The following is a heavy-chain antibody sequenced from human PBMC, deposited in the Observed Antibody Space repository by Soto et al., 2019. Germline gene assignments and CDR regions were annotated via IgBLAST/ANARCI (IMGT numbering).Heavy chain of an antibody. V-gene: IGHV3-33*01. CDR2: IWYDGSNK. CDR1: GFTFSSYG. J-gene: IGHJ4*02. Sequence: GGSLRLSCAASGFTFSSYGMHWVRQAPGKGLEWVAVIWYDGSNKYYADSVKGRFTISRDNSKNTLYLKMNSLRAEYNAVYYWARDPVFPSNDYSNYPSYYFDYWGQGTLVTVSS. D-gene: IGHD4-4*01. CDR3: ARDPVFPSNDYSNYPSYYFDY.